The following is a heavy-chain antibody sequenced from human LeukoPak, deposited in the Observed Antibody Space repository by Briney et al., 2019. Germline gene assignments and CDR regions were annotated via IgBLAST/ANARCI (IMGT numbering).Heavy chain of an antibody. CDR1: GFTFRTYG. J-gene: IGHJ4*02. V-gene: IGHV3-30*18. D-gene: IGHD6-13*01. Sequence: PGRSLRLSCAASGFTFRTYGMHWVCQAPGKGLEWVAVISYDGSNKFYADSVKGRFTISRDNSKSTLYLQMNSLRAEDTAVYYCAKELSAGTGGGWEDYFDYWGQGTLVTVSA. CDR3: AKELSAGTGGGWEDYFDY. CDR2: ISYDGSNK.